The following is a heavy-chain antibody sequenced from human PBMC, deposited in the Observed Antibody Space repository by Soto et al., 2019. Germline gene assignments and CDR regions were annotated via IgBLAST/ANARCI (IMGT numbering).Heavy chain of an antibody. CDR3: ARALGDYYHMDV. Sequence: GGSLRLSCAASGFTSSSYSMNWVRQAPGKGLEWVSSISSSSSYIYFADSVKGRFTISRDNAKNSLYLQMNSLRAEDTAVYYCARALGDYYHMDVWGKGTTVTVSS. CDR1: GFTSSSYS. CDR2: ISSSSSYI. J-gene: IGHJ6*03. V-gene: IGHV3-21*01.